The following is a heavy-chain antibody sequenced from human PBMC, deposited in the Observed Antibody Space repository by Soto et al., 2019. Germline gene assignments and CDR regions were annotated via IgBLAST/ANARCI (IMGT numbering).Heavy chain of an antibody. J-gene: IGHJ4*02. CDR1: GFTFSSYT. D-gene: IGHD7-27*01. CDR3: ARDPEANRGWDFDF. CDR2: IRSDGSKI. Sequence: EVQLVESGGGLVKPGGSLRLSCAASGFTFSSYTMAWVRQAPGTGLEWVSSIRSDGSKIHYAASVKGRFTISRDNAHDSLYLQMNSLRAEDTAMYYCARDPEANRGWDFDFWGQGIVVTVSS. V-gene: IGHV3-21*01.